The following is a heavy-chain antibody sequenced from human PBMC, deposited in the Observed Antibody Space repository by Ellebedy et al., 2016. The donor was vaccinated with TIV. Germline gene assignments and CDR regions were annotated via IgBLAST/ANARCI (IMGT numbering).Heavy chain of an antibody. Sequence: AASVKVSCKASGYTFTSYGISWVRQAPGQGLEWTGWISAYNGNTNYAQKLQGRVTMTTDTSTSTAYMELRSLRSDDTAVYYCARDRAAAGIKDAFDIWGQGTMVTVSS. D-gene: IGHD6-13*01. CDR1: GYTFTSYG. J-gene: IGHJ3*02. V-gene: IGHV1-18*01. CDR3: ARDRAAAGIKDAFDI. CDR2: ISAYNGNT.